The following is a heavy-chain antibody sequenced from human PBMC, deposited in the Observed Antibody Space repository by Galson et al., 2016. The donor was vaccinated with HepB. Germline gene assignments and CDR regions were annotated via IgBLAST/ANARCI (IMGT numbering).Heavy chain of an antibody. Sequence: SLRLSCAASGFNIRDYSMNWLRQAPGKGLEWVSHIEGDANHIHYRHSLKGRFTISRDIAKNSLYLEMSGLGAEDTAVYYCARGHCGSTNCHLYFVYWGQGTLVTVSS. J-gene: IGHJ4*01. D-gene: IGHD2-2*01. CDR2: IEGDANHI. CDR3: ARGHCGSTNCHLYFVY. V-gene: IGHV3-21*01. CDR1: GFNIRDYS.